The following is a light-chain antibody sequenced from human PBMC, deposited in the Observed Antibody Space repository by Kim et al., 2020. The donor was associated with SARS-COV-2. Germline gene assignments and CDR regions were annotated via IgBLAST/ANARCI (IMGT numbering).Light chain of an antibody. J-gene: IGLJ3*02. Sequence: QSALTQPPSASGSLGQSVTISCTGTSSDVGGYNYVSWHQQHPGKAPKLMIYEVSKRPSGVPDRFSGSKSGNTASLTVSGLQAEDEADYYCCSYAGSNNLVFGGGTQLTVL. V-gene: IGLV2-8*01. CDR1: SSDVGGYNY. CDR3: CSYAGSNNLV. CDR2: EVS.